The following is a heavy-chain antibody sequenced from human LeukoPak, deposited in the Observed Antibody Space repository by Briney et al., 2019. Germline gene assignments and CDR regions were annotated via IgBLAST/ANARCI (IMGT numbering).Heavy chain of an antibody. J-gene: IGHJ4*02. CDR1: GLTSSSYS. D-gene: IGHD1-1*01. Sequence: GGSLSLSCEASGLTSSSYSMNWVRQAPGKGLEWVSSISSSSSYIYYADSVKGRFTISRDNAKNSLYLQMNSLRAEDTAVYYCARGFSGTADYWGQGTLVTVSS. CDR2: ISSSSSYI. CDR3: ARGFSGTADY. V-gene: IGHV3-21*01.